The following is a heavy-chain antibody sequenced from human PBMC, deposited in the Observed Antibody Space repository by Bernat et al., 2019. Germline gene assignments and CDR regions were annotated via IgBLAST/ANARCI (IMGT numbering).Heavy chain of an antibody. CDR3: ARLRWYWFDP. D-gene: IGHD6-13*01. CDR2: IYYSGST. J-gene: IGHJ5*02. Sequence: QVQLQESGPGLVKPSETLSLTCTVSGGSTSSYYWSWIRQPPGKGLEWIGYIYYSGSTNYNPSLKSRVTISVDTSKNQFSLKLSSVTAADTAVYYCARLRWYWFDPWGQGTLVTVSS. CDR1: GGSTSSYY. V-gene: IGHV4-59*08.